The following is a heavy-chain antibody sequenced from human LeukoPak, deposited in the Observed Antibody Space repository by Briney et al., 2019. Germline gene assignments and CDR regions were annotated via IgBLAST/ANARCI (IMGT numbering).Heavy chain of an antibody. V-gene: IGHV3-7*01. Sequence: GGSLRLSCAVSGFTFTNYWMSWARQSPGKGLEWVANIYLDGSRAYYVDSVKGRFTISRDNAKNSLFLQINSLSAEDTAVYYCGRAGPVTKDHFMDVWGKGTTVTVSS. CDR1: GFTFTNYW. CDR2: IYLDGSRA. D-gene: IGHD2-2*01. J-gene: IGHJ6*03. CDR3: GRAGPVTKDHFMDV.